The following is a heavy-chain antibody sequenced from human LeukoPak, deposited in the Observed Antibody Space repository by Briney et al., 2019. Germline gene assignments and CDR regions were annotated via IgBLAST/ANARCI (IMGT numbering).Heavy chain of an antibody. CDR1: GYTFTSYG. CDR2: ISAYNGNT. Sequence: GASVKVSCKASGYTFTSYGISWVRQAPGQGLEWMGWISAYNGNTNYAQKLQGRVTMTTDTSTSTAYMELRSLRSDDTAVYYCARDCSSTSCYWINYYYYYGMDVWGQGTTVTVSS. V-gene: IGHV1-18*01. D-gene: IGHD2-2*01. J-gene: IGHJ6*02. CDR3: ARDCSSTSCYWINYYYYYGMDV.